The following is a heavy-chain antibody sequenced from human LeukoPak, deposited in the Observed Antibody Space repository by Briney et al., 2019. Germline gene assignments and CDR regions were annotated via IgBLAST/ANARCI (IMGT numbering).Heavy chain of an antibody. V-gene: IGHV4-59*01. CDR2: IYYSGYT. D-gene: IGHD5-18*01. J-gene: IGHJ4*02. Sequence: SETLSLTCTVSGDSISNSYWSWIRQPPGKGLEWIGYIYYSGYTSYSPSLKSRVTISVDTSKDQFSLSLTSVTAADTAVYYCASGNSHPRDWGQGTLVTVSS. CDR3: ASGNSHPRD. CDR1: GDSISNSY.